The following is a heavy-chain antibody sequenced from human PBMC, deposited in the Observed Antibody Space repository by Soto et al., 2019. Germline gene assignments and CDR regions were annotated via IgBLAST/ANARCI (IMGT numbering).Heavy chain of an antibody. CDR1: GGSITRGAYY. J-gene: IGHJ5*02. CDR3: ARDPAP. CDR2: IYNSGTT. Sequence: QVQLQESGPGLVMPSETLSLTCTVSGGSITRGAYYWSWIRQHPGKGLEWIGYIYNSGTTYYNPSLKSRVTISVDTSNNQFSLKLPSVTAADTAVYYCARDPAPWGQGTLVTVSS. V-gene: IGHV4-31*03.